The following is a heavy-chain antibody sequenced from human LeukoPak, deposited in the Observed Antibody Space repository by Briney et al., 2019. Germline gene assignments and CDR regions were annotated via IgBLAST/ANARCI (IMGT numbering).Heavy chain of an antibody. CDR1: GFTFSSYA. D-gene: IGHD6-19*01. J-gene: IGHJ4*02. V-gene: IGHV3-30-3*01. CDR3: ARDGATYSSGWTFDY. Sequence: GRSLRLSCAASGFTFSSYAMHWVRQAPGKGLEWVAVISYDGSNKYYADSVKGRFTISRDNSKNTLYLQMNSLRAEGTAVYYCARDGATYSSGWTFDYWGQGTLVTVSS. CDR2: ISYDGSNK.